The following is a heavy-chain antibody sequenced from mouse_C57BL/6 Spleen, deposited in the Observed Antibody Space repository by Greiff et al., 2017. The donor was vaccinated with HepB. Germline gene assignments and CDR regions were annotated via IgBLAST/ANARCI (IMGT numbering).Heavy chain of an antibody. CDR1: GYTFTSYW. J-gene: IGHJ4*01. D-gene: IGHD2-4*01. Sequence: QVQLKQPGAELVKPGASVKLSCKASGYTFTSYWMHWVKQRPGQGLEWIGMIHPNSGSTNYNEKFKSKATLTVDKSSSTAYMQLSSLTSEDSAVYYCATAPDYDVHYYAMDYWGQGTSVTVSS. CDR2: IHPNSGST. CDR3: ATAPDYDVHYYAMDY. V-gene: IGHV1-64*01.